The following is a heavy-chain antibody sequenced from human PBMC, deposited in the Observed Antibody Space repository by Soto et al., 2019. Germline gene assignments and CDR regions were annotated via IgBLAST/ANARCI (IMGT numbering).Heavy chain of an antibody. J-gene: IGHJ5*02. CDR3: AGLHKSMVAGIWFDP. V-gene: IGHV4-59*01. CDR1: GDSISNYY. D-gene: IGHD3-10*01. Sequence: PSETLSLTCTVSGDSISNYYWSWIRQPPGRGLEWIGYMSYTGDTNYNPSLKGRVTISVDTSKTQVSLRLSSVTAADTAVYYCAGLHKSMVAGIWFDPWGQGTLVTVSS. CDR2: MSYTGDT.